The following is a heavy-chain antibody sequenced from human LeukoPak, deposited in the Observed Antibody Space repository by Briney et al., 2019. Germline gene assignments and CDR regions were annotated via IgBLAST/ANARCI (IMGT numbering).Heavy chain of an antibody. CDR3: TRVACGGGCCFDF. D-gene: IGHD2-21*02. Sequence: SRVTISVDTSKNQFSLKLTSVTAADTAVYYCTRVACGGGCCFDFWGQGTLVTVPS. V-gene: IGHV4-59*01. J-gene: IGHJ4*02.